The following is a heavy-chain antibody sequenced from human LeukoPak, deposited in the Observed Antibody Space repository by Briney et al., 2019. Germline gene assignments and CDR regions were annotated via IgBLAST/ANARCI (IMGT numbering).Heavy chain of an antibody. V-gene: IGHV1-8*01. CDR1: GYTFTSYD. J-gene: IGHJ4*02. CDR2: MNPNSGNT. CDR3: ARDDRIAAAGTFDY. Sequence: GASVKVSCKASGYTFTSYDINWVRQATGQGLEWMGWMNPNSGNTGYAQKFQGRVTMTRNTSISTAYMELSSLRSEDTAVYYCARDDRIAAAGTFDYWGQGTLVTVSS. D-gene: IGHD6-13*01.